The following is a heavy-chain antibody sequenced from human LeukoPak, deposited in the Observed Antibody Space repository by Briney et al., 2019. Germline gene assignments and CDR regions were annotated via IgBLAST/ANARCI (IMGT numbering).Heavy chain of an antibody. Sequence: PGGSLRLSCAASGFKFSSFSMGWVRQAPGKGLEWLSYITSTSSDTYYADSLQGRFTISRDNAKNSLYLQINSLRADDTAVYYCARAIASYGDSAYWGQGTLVTVSS. CDR3: ARAIASYGDSAY. CDR1: GFKFSSFS. D-gene: IGHD5-18*01. V-gene: IGHV3-21*05. CDR2: ITSTSSDT. J-gene: IGHJ4*02.